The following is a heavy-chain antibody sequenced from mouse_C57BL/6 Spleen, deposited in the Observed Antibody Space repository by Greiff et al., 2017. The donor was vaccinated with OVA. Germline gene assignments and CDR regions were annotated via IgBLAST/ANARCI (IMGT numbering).Heavy chain of an antibody. CDR1: GYTFTSYW. CDR3: ARVRSDYFDY. Sequence: QVQLQQPGTALVKPGASVKLSCKASGYTFTSYWMPWVKQRPGHGLEWIGNINPSNGGTNYNEKFKSKATLTVDKSSSTAYMQLSSLTAEDSAVYYCARVRSDYFDYWGQGTTLTVSS. CDR2: INPSNGGT. J-gene: IGHJ2*01. V-gene: IGHV1-53*01.